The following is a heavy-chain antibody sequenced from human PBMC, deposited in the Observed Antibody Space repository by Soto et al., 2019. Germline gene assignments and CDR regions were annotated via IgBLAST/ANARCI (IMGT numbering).Heavy chain of an antibody. CDR1: GFTFISYA. CDR3: ARHDDSSGYFTDFDY. Sequence: GGSLRLSCAASGFTFISYAMHWVLQAPGKGLEWVAVIGGGGFDTYYADSVKGRFTISRDNSKNTLYLQTNRLRAEDTAVYYCARHDDSSGYFTDFDYWGQGTLVTVSS. V-gene: IGHV3-23*01. J-gene: IGHJ4*02. D-gene: IGHD3-22*01. CDR2: IGGGGFDT.